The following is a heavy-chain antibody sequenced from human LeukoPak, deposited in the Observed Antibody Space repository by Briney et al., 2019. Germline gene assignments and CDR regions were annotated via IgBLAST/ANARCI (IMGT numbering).Heavy chain of an antibody. CDR1: GFTLSSYW. V-gene: IGHV3-7*01. CDR3: ARGGNDYVWGSYRKYY. CDR2: IKQDGSEK. J-gene: IGHJ4*02. D-gene: IGHD3-16*02. Sequence: GGSLRLSCAASGFTLSSYWMSWVRQAPGKGLEWVANIKQDGSEKYYVDSVKGRFTISRDNAKNSLYLQMNSLRAEDTAVYYCARGGNDYVWGSYRKYYWGQGTLVTVSS.